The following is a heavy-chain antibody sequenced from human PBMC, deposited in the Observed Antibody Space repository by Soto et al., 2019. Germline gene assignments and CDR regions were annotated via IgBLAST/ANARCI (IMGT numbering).Heavy chain of an antibody. J-gene: IGHJ2*01. CDR2: IYYSGST. CDR1: GYSISSSNW. Sequence: QVQLQESGPGLVKPSDTLSLTCAVSGYSISSSNWWGWIRQPPGKGLEWIGYIYYSGSTYYNPSPKSRVTMSVDTSKTQFSLKLSSVTAVDTAVYYCERNGRNRWLQLAVDLWGRGTLDTVSS. V-gene: IGHV4-28*01. D-gene: IGHD5-12*01. CDR3: ERNGRNRWLQLAVDL.